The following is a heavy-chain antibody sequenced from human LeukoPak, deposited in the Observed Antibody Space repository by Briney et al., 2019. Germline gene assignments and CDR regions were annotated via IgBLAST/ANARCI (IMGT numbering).Heavy chain of an antibody. J-gene: IGHJ3*02. CDR3: ARDDYGDYVRAFDI. V-gene: IGHV4-59*01. D-gene: IGHD4-17*01. CDR2: IYYSGST. CDR1: GGSISSYY. Sequence: SETLSLTCTVPGGSISSYYSSWIRQPPGKGPEWIGYIYYSGSTNYNPSLKSRVTISVDTSKNQFSLKLSSVTAADTAVYYCARDDYGDYVRAFDIWGQGTMVTVSS.